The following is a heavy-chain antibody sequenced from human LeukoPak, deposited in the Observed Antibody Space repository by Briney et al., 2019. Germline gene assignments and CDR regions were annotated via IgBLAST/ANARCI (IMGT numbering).Heavy chain of an antibody. D-gene: IGHD6-13*01. J-gene: IGHJ6*02. CDR3: ATRNSSSWSYYYYYYGMDV. Sequence: SETLSLTCTVSGYSISSGYYWGWIRQPPGKGLAWIGSIYYSGSTYYNPSLKSRVTISVDTSKNQFSLKLSSVTAADTAVYYCATRNSSSWSYYYYYYGMDVWGQGTTVTVSS. V-gene: IGHV4-38-2*02. CDR2: IYYSGST. CDR1: GYSISSGYY.